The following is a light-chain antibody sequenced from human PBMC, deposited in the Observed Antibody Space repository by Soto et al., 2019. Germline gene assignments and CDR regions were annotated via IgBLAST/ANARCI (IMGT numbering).Light chain of an antibody. Sequence: QPVLTQPPSASGTPGQRVTISCSGSSSNIGSNTVNWYQQLPGTAPKLLIYSNNQRPSGVPARFSGSKSGTSASLAIGGLQSEDGAGFYCEAWDDSRTGLLGGGTKLTV. CDR2: SNN. V-gene: IGLV1-44*01. CDR3: EAWDDSRTGL. J-gene: IGLJ2*01. CDR1: SSNIGSNT.